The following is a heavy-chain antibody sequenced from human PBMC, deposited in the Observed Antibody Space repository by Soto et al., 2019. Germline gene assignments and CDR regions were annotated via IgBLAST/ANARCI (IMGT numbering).Heavy chain of an antibody. CDR1: GFTFSSYW. CDR3: ARDGDWAQNCFDY. Sequence: GESLKISCAASGFTFSSYWMSWVRQAPGKGLEWVANIKQDGSEKYYVDSVKGRFTISRDNAKNSLYLQMNSLRAEDTAVYYCARDGDWAQNCFDYWGQGTLVTVSS. V-gene: IGHV3-7*03. D-gene: IGHD2-21*02. CDR2: IKQDGSEK. J-gene: IGHJ4*02.